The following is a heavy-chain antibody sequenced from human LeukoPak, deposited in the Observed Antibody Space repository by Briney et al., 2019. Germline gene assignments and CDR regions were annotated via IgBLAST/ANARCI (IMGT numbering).Heavy chain of an antibody. CDR1: GFIFNTYS. CDR3: ARGTDGYNIDY. Sequence: GGSLRLSCVASGFIFNTYSMNWVRQAPGKGLEWVSSISSSRGSYIYYGDSVRGRFTVSRDNAKNLLYLQMNSLRVEDAAVYYCARGTDGYNIDYWGQGTVVTVSS. V-gene: IGHV3-21*06. J-gene: IGHJ4*02. D-gene: IGHD5-24*01. CDR2: ISSSRGSYI.